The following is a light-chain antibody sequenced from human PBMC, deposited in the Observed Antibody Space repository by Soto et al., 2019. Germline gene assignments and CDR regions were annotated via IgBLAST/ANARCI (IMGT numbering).Light chain of an antibody. Sequence: EIVLTQSPGTLSLSPGERATLSCRASQSGSSSYLSWYQQKPGQAPRLLIYGASSSATGIPDRFSGSGSGTDFTLTISSLEPEDFAVYYCQQYGSSPFGQGTKLEIK. J-gene: IGKJ2*01. CDR3: QQYGSSP. V-gene: IGKV3-20*01. CDR2: GAS. CDR1: QSGSSSY.